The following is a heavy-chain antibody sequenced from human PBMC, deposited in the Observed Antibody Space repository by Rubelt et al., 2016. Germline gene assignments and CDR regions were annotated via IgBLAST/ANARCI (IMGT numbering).Heavy chain of an antibody. CDR1: VGTFSGYY. Sequence: QVELQQWGAGLLKPSETLSLTCDVYVGTFSGYYWNWIRQPPGKGLEWIGGVNHSGDTNYNPSLQGRVSISMAASKSQFSLRLSSATAADASVFYCVRHGGALAFDIWGQGTMVTVSS. J-gene: IGHJ3*02. D-gene: IGHD3-16*01. CDR2: VNHSGDT. CDR3: VRHGGALAFDI. V-gene: IGHV4-34*02.